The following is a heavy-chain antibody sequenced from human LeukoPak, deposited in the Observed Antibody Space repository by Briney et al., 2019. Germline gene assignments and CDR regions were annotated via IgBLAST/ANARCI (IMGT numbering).Heavy chain of an antibody. D-gene: IGHD3-22*01. Sequence: GGSLRLSCAASGFTFSSYAMTWVRQAPGKGLEWVSAISGSGGSAYYADSVKGRFTISRDSSKNTLYLQMNSLRAEDTAVYYCAKYHPFDYYYDSSGYLLYWGQGTLVTVSS. CDR1: GFTFSSYA. V-gene: IGHV3-23*01. CDR2: ISGSGGSA. J-gene: IGHJ4*02. CDR3: AKYHPFDYYYDSSGYLLY.